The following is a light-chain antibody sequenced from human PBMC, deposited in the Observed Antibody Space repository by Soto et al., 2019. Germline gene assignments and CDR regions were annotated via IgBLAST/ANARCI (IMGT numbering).Light chain of an antibody. V-gene: IGKV1-5*01. CDR3: NQYSSYSNT. J-gene: IGKJ2*01. CDR1: QSISSW. CDR2: DAS. Sequence: DIQMTQSPSTLSASIGDSVTITYRASQSISSWLAWYQQKPGKAPKVLIYDASTLESGVPPRFSGSGSGTEFTLTISRLETEDFATYYCNQYSSYSNTFGQGTKVDIK.